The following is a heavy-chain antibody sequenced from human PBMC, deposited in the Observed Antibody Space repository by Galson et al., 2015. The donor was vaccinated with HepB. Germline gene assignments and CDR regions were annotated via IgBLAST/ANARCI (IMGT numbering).Heavy chain of an antibody. V-gene: IGHV1-69*13. J-gene: IGHJ4*02. D-gene: IGHD3-3*01. Sequence: SVKVSCKASGGTFSSYAIGWVRQAPGQGLEWMGGIIPISGTANYAQKFQGRVTITADESTSTAYMELSSLRSEDTAVYYCARGLMSGVVINYWGQGTLVTVSS. CDR2: IIPISGTA. CDR3: ARGLMSGVVINY. CDR1: GGTFSSYA.